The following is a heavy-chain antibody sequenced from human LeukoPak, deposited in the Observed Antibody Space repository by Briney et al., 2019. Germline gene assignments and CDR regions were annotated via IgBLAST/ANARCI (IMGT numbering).Heavy chain of an antibody. CDR2: IYHSGST. CDR3: ASGYSSSWYHQFDY. Sequence: SETLSLTCAVSGGSISSGGYSWSWIRQPPGQGLEWIGYIYHSGSTYYNPSLKSRVTISVDRSKNQFSLKLSSVTAADTAVYYCASGYSSSWYHQFDYWGQGTLVTVSS. CDR1: GGSISSGGYS. V-gene: IGHV4-30-2*01. J-gene: IGHJ4*02. D-gene: IGHD6-13*01.